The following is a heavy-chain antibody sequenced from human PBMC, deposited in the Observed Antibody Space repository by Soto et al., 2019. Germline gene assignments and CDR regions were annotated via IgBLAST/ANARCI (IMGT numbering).Heavy chain of an antibody. CDR3: ARGEKIRITIFGVVPAGPYYYYGMDV. Sequence: ASVKVSCKTSGYTFNTYGINWVRQAPGQGLELMGWISAYDGKTTYAEKFQGRVTLTTDTSTSTAYMELSSLRSEDTAVYYCARGEKIRITIFGVVPAGPYYYYGMDVWGQGTTVTVSS. CDR2: ISAYDGKT. V-gene: IGHV1-18*01. D-gene: IGHD3-3*01. CDR1: GYTFNTYG. J-gene: IGHJ6*02.